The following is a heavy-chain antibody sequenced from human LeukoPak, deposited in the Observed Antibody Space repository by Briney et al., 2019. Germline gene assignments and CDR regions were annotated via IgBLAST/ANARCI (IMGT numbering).Heavy chain of an antibody. CDR3: ARALYFGSGSPYYYMDV. V-gene: IGHV4-59*01. CDR2: IYYSETT. J-gene: IGHJ6*03. CDR1: SGSISTYY. D-gene: IGHD3-10*01. Sequence: PSETLSLTCTVSSGSISTYYWSWIRQPPGKGLEWIGYIYYSETTKYNPPLKSRVTISVDTSKNQFSLKLSSVTAADTAVYYCARALYFGSGSPYYYMDVWGKGTTVIISS.